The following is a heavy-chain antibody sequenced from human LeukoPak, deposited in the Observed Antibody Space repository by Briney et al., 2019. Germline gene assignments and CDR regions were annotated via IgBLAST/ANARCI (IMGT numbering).Heavy chain of an antibody. Sequence: GGSLRLSCAASGFTFSSYSMNWVRQAPGKGLEWVSSISSSSSYIYYADSVKGRFTISRDNAKNSLYLQMNSLRAEDTAVYYCARDSEQPVMVEGAFDIWGQGTMVTVSS. CDR3: ARDSEQPVMVEGAFDI. V-gene: IGHV3-21*01. D-gene: IGHD6-13*01. CDR1: GFTFSSYS. J-gene: IGHJ3*02. CDR2: ISSSSSYI.